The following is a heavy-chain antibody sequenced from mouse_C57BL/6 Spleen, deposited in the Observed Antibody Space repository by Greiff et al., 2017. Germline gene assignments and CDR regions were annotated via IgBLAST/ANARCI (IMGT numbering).Heavy chain of an antibody. CDR1: GYSITSGYY. V-gene: IGHV3-6*01. CDR3: ARGPYYAMDY. CDR2: ISYDGSN. Sequence: EVKVEESGPGLVKPSQSLSLTCSVTGYSITSGYYWNWIRQFPGNKLEWMGYISYDGSNNYNPSLKNRISITRDTSKNQFFLKLNSVTTEDTATYDCARGPYYAMDYWGQGTSVTVSS. J-gene: IGHJ4*01.